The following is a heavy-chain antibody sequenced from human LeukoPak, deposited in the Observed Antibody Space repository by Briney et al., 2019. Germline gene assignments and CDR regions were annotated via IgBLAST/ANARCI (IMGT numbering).Heavy chain of an antibody. V-gene: IGHV3-33*06. D-gene: IGHD2-2*01. CDR3: AKGIYSSTSCHDY. CDR2: IWYDGSNK. CDR1: GFTFSSYG. Sequence: GRSLRLSCAASGFTFSSYGMHWVRQAPGKGLEWVAVIWYDGSNKYYADSVKGRFTISRDNSKNMLYLQMNSLRVEDTAVYYCAKGIYSSTSCHDYWGQGTLVTVSS. J-gene: IGHJ4*02.